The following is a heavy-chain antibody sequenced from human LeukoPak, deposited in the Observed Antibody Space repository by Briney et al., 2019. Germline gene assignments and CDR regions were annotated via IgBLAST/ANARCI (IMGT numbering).Heavy chain of an antibody. Sequence: SETLSLTCTVSGGSFNTHYWNWLRQPPGKGLEWLGYIYYSGSTYSNLSLKSRVTISVDTSKNQFSLKLSSVTAADTAVYYCAREFPSVTNYFDYWGQGTLVTVSS. V-gene: IGHV4-59*11. CDR3: AREFPSVTNYFDY. CDR2: IYYSGST. D-gene: IGHD4-17*01. J-gene: IGHJ4*02. CDR1: GGSFNTHY.